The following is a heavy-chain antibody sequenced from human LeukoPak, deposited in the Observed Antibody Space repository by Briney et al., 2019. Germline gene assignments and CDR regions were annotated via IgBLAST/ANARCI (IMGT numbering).Heavy chain of an antibody. V-gene: IGHV4-30-4*01. CDR3: ARENYDILTGYYSDLYYYYGMDV. CDR2: IYYSGST. Sequence: SETLSLTCTVSGGSISSGDYYWSWIRQPPGKGLEWIGYIYYSGSTYYNPSLKSRVTISVDTSKNQFSLKLSSVTAADTAVYYCARENYDILTGYYSDLYYYYGMDVWGQGTTVTVSS. J-gene: IGHJ6*02. CDR1: GGSISSGDYY. D-gene: IGHD3-9*01.